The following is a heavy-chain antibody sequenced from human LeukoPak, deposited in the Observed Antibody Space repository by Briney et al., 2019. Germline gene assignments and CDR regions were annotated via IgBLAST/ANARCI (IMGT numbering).Heavy chain of an antibody. J-gene: IGHJ1*01. V-gene: IGHV3-30*18. CDR2: ISFDGSNQ. Sequence: GSLRLSCAASGFTFSSFGMHWVRQAPGQGLEWVAVISFDGSNQYYADSVKGRFTIYGDNFKNTVYLQMNSLRAEETAVYYCAKSHPPTVTTEEGEYLQHWGQGTLVTVSS. CDR3: AKSHPPTVTTEEGEYLQH. CDR1: GFTFSSFG. D-gene: IGHD4-17*01.